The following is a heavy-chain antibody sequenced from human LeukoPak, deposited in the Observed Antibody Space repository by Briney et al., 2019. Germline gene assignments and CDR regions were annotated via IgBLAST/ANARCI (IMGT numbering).Heavy chain of an antibody. J-gene: IGHJ6*03. Sequence: SETLSLTCTVSDGSISNSSFYWGWIRQPPGKGLEWIGNIYYSGNTYYNSSLKSRVTISVDTSKNQFSLKLSSVTAADTAVYYCARDLAYYYYMDVWGKGTTVTISS. CDR1: DGSISNSSFY. CDR2: IYYSGNT. CDR3: ARDLAYYYYMDV. V-gene: IGHV4-39*07.